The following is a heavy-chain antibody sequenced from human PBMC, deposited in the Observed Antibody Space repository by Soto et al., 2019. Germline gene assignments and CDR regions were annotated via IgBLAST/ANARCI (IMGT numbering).Heavy chain of an antibody. V-gene: IGHV4-59*01. D-gene: IGHD6-13*01. J-gene: IGHJ6*03. Sequence: SETLSLTCTVSGGSISSYYWSWIRQPPGKGLEWIGYIYYSGSTNYNPSLKSRVTISVDTSKNQFSLKLSSVTAADTAVYYCARVRQLVRNDYYYYYYMDVWAKGTTVTVSS. CDR3: ARVRQLVRNDYYYYYYMDV. CDR1: GGSISSYY. CDR2: IYYSGST.